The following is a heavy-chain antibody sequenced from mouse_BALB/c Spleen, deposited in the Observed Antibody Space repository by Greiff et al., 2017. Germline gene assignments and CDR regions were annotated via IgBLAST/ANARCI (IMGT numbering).Heavy chain of an antibody. J-gene: IGHJ4*01. CDR3: ARAYYGSSYAYAMDY. CDR2: ISSGSSTI. V-gene: IGHV5-17*02. CDR1: GFTFSSFG. D-gene: IGHD1-1*01. Sequence: EVQGVESGGGLVQPGGSRKLSCAASGFTFSSFGMHWVRQAPEKGLEWVAYISSGSSTIYYADTVKGRFTISRDNPKNTLFLQMTSLRSEDTAMYYCARAYYGSSYAYAMDYWGQGTSVTVSS.